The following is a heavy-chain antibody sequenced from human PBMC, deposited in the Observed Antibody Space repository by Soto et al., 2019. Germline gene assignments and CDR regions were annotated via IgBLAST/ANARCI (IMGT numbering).Heavy chain of an antibody. CDR2: ISGSGGST. V-gene: IGHV3-23*01. Sequence: GGSLRLSCAASGFTFSSYAMSWVRQAPGKGLEWVSAISGSGGSTYYADSVKGRFTISRDNSKNTLYLQMNSLRAEDTAVYYCAKDGCSSTSCSPPYYYYGMDVWGQGTTVTVSS. CDR1: GFTFSSYA. D-gene: IGHD2-2*01. J-gene: IGHJ6*02. CDR3: AKDGCSSTSCSPPYYYYGMDV.